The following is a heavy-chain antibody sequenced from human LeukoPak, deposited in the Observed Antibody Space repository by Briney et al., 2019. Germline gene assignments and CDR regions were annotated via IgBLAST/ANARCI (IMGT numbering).Heavy chain of an antibody. J-gene: IGHJ4*02. D-gene: IGHD3-10*01. Sequence: GGSLRLSCAASGFTFSSYWMSWVRQAPGKGLEWVANIKQDGSEKYYVDSVKGRFTISRDNAKNSLYPQMNSLRAEDTAVYYCASSPYYYGSGFDYWGQGTLVTVSS. CDR1: GFTFSSYW. V-gene: IGHV3-7*01. CDR2: IKQDGSEK. CDR3: ASSPYYYGSGFDY.